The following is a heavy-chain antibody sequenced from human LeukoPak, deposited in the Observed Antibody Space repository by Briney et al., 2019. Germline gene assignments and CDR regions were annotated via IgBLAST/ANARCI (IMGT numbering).Heavy chain of an antibody. Sequence: GSLRLSCAASGFTFSSYSMNWVRQAPGKGLEWVSSISSSSSYIYYADSVKGRFTISRDNAKNSLYLQMNSLRAEDTAVYYCARDPRPVAAAGAYFDYWGQGTLVSVSS. V-gene: IGHV3-21*01. D-gene: IGHD6-13*01. CDR3: ARDPRPVAAAGAYFDY. J-gene: IGHJ4*02. CDR2: ISSSSSYI. CDR1: GFTFSSYS.